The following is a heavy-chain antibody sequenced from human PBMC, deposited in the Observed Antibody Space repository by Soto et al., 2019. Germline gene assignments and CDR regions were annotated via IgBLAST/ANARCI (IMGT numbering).Heavy chain of an antibody. CDR2: ISWNSGSI. V-gene: IGHV3-9*01. Sequence: EVQLVESGGGLVQPGRSLRLSCVASGFTFDDVGMHWVRQAPGKGLEWVSGISWNSGSIAYADSVKGRFTISRDNVKNSLYLQMNNLRAEDTALYFCAKTANYYDSTGYFDTWGQGTLVTVSS. CDR3: AKTANYYDSTGYFDT. J-gene: IGHJ5*02. D-gene: IGHD3-22*01. CDR1: GFTFDDVG.